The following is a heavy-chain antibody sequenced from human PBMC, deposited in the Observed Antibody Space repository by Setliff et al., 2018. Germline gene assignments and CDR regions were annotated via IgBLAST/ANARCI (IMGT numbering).Heavy chain of an antibody. CDR2: IYYTGST. Sequence: SETLSLTCSVSGMSITSYYWSWIRQSPGRGLEWIGYIYYTGSTTYSPSLKSRVTISPDTSKNQFHLTVKSVTEADTAVYYCARLSWDGLRYHGLDVWGQGTTVTVSS. V-gene: IGHV4-59*01. J-gene: IGHJ6*02. CDR3: ARLSWDGLRYHGLDV. CDR1: GMSITSYY. D-gene: IGHD3-10*01.